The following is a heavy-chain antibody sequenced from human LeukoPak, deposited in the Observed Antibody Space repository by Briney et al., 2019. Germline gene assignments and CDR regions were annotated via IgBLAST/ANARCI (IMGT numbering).Heavy chain of an antibody. J-gene: IGHJ6*03. D-gene: IGHD3-10*01. CDR1: GYTFTSYG. V-gene: IGHV1-18*01. CDR2: ISAYNGNT. Sequence: GASVTVSFKASGYTFTSYGISWVRQAPGQGLEWMGWISAYNGNTNYAQKLQGRVTMTTDTSTSTAYMELRSLRSDDTAVYYCASCHPGSGSCNYYYMDVWGDGTTVTISS. CDR3: ASCHPGSGSCNYYYMDV.